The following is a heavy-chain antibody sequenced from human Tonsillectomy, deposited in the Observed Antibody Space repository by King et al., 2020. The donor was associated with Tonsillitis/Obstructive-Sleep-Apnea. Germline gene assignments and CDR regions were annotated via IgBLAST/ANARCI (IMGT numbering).Heavy chain of an antibody. D-gene: IGHD2-15*01. Sequence: VQLVESGGGLVQPGGSLRLSCAASGFTFSSYWMHWVRQAPGKGLVWVSRIKNDGSSTSYADSVKGRFTISRDNAKNTLSLQMNSLRAEDTAVYYCARGDMVAQGNYAMDVWGQGTTVTVSS. CDR2: IKNDGSST. V-gene: IGHV3-74*01. CDR3: ARGDMVAQGNYAMDV. CDR1: GFTFSSYW. J-gene: IGHJ6*02.